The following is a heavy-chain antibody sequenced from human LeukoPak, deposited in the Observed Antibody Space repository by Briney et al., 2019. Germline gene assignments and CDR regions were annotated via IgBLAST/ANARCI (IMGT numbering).Heavy chain of an antibody. CDR3: AADDSSGSYFDY. D-gene: IGHD6-19*01. V-gene: IGHV4-59*01. J-gene: IGHJ4*02. CDR2: IHYNGNN. Sequence: SETLSLTCTVSGGSISSYYWNWIRQPPGKGLEWIGYIHYNGNNNYNPSLKSRVTISVDTSKNQFSLKLSSVTAADTAVYYCAADDSSGSYFDYWGQGTLVTVSS. CDR1: GGSISSYY.